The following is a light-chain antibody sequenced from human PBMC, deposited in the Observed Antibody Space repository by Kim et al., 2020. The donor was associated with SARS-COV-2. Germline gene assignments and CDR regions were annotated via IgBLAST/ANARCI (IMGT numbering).Light chain of an antibody. V-gene: IGLV3-19*01. Sequence: SSELTQDPAVSVALGQTVRITCQGDSLRSYYASWYQQKPGQAPVLVIYGKNNRPSGIPDRFSGSSSGNTASLTITGAQAEDEADYYCNSLDSSGNHGVFGGGTQLTDL. J-gene: IGLJ2*01. CDR3: NSLDSSGNHGV. CDR2: GKN. CDR1: SLRSYY.